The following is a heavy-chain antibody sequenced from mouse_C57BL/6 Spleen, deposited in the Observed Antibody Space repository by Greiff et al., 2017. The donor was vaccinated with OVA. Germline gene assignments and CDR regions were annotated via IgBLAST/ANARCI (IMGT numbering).Heavy chain of an antibody. Sequence: QVQLQQPGTELVKPGASVKLSCKASGYTFTSYWMHWVKQRPGQGLEWIGNINPCNGGTNYNEKFKGQATLTVDKSSSPAYMQLRSLTSEDSAVYYCARSSCSAIRYWGQGTTVTVSS. CDR3: ARSSCSAIRY. CDR1: GYTFTSYW. CDR2: INPCNGGT. V-gene: IGHV1-53*01. J-gene: IGHJ2*01. D-gene: IGHD6-1*01.